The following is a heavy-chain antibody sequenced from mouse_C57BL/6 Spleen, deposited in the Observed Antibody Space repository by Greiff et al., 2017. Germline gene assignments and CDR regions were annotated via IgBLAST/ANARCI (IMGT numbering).Heavy chain of an antibody. J-gene: IGHJ4*01. CDR1: GYTFTDYY. D-gene: IGHD1-1*01. Sequence: EVQLQQSGPELVKPGASVKISCKASGYTFTDYYMNWVKQSHGKSLEWIGDINPNNGGTSYNQKFKGKATLTVDKSSSTAYMELRSLTSEDSAVYYCVGHGSSYVGAMDYWGQGTSVTVSS. CDR3: VGHGSSYVGAMDY. CDR2: INPNNGGT. V-gene: IGHV1-26*01.